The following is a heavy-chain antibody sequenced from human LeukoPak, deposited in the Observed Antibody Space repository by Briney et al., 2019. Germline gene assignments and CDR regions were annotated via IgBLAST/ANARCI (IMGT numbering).Heavy chain of an antibody. CDR1: GFTFSTYW. CDR3: AKDMTPITGDDAFDI. CDR2: IRYDGSNK. D-gene: IGHD7-27*01. Sequence: GGSLRLSCTTSGFTFSTYWMTWVRQAPGKGLEWVAFIRYDGSNKYYADSVKGRFTISRDNSKNTLYLQMNSLRAEDTAVYYCAKDMTPITGDDAFDIWGQGTMVTVSS. J-gene: IGHJ3*02. V-gene: IGHV3-30*02.